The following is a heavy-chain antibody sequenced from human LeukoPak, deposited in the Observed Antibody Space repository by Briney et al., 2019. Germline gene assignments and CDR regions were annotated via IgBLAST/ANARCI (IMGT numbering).Heavy chain of an antibody. CDR1: GFTFSSYA. CDR2: VSGSGGTT. J-gene: IGHJ4*02. D-gene: IGHD6-25*01. Sequence: PGGSLRLSCAASGFTFSSYAMSWVRQAPGKGLEWVSSVSGSGGTTYYADSVKGRFTISRDSSRNTLYLQMNSLRAEDTAVYYCAKDSGGPYSSYDYWGQGTLVTVSS. CDR3: AKDSGGPYSSYDY. V-gene: IGHV3-23*01.